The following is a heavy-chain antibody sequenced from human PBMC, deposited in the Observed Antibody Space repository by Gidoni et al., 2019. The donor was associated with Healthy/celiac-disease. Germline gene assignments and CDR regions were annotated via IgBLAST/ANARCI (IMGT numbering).Heavy chain of an antibody. Sequence: EVQLVESGGGLVKPGGSLRLSCAASGFTFSSYSMNWVRQAPGKGLEWVSSISSSSSYIYYADSVKGRFTISRDNAKNSLYLQMNSLRAEDTAVYYCAKRIAAAEGDYYYYYMDVWGKGTTVTVSS. CDR3: AKRIAAAEGDYYYYYMDV. CDR2: ISSSSSYI. J-gene: IGHJ6*03. CDR1: GFTFSSYS. V-gene: IGHV3-21*01. D-gene: IGHD6-13*01.